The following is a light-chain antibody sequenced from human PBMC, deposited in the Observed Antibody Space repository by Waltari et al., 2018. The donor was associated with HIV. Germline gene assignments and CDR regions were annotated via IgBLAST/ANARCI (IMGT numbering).Light chain of an antibody. CDR1: CSPIGNNY. Sequence: QSVLTQPPSASETPGQSVTLSCSGNCSPIGNNYVYWYQQFPGTAPNLLIYRNNKRPSGVPDRFSGSKSGTSASLAISGLRSDDEADYYCAAWDDTLTVVFGGGTKLTVL. J-gene: IGLJ2*01. V-gene: IGLV1-47*01. CDR3: AAWDDTLTVV. CDR2: RNN.